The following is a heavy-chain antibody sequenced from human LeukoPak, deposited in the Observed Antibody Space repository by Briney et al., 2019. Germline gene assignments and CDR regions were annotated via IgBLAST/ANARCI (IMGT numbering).Heavy chain of an antibody. Sequence: GGSLRLSCAASGFTFSSYGMHWVRQAPGKGLEWVAVIWYDGSNKYYADSVKGRFTISRDNSKNTLYLQMNSLRAEDTAVYYCARDKGLYGELDHGMDVWGQGTTVTVSS. J-gene: IGHJ6*02. D-gene: IGHD3-10*02. CDR1: GFTFSSYG. CDR2: IWYDGSNK. V-gene: IGHV3-33*01. CDR3: ARDKGLYGELDHGMDV.